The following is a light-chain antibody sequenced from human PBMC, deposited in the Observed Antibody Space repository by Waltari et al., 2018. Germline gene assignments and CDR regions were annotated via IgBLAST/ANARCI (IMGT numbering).Light chain of an antibody. V-gene: IGLV3-1*01. CDR1: KLGDQY. CDR3: QAWDRSPI. CDR2: QDN. Sequence: SYELTQPPSVSVSPGQTASITCSGDKLGDQYIHWYQQKPAQAPVLVIHQDNTRPSGIPERFAGSSSGNTATLTISGTQAIDEADYFCQAWDRSPIFGGGTKLTVL. J-gene: IGLJ2*01.